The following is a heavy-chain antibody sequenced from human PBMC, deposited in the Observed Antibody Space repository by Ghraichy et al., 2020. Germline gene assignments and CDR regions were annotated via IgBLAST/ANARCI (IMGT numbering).Heavy chain of an antibody. CDR1: GFTFSSYA. CDR3: ALRYFDRLSFDY. Sequence: GGSLRLSCAASGFTFSSYAMSWVRQAPGEGLEWVSTISGSGGSTYYADSVKGRFTISRDNSKNTLYVQMNSLRAEDTAVYYCALRYFDRLSFDYWGQGTLVTVSS. J-gene: IGHJ4*02. CDR2: ISGSGGST. V-gene: IGHV3-23*01. D-gene: IGHD3-9*01.